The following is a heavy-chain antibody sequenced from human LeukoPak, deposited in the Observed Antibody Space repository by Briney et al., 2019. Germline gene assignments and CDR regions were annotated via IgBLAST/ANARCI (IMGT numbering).Heavy chain of an antibody. CDR1: GFNFSTYS. J-gene: IGHJ4*02. CDR2: ITSSSSYI. CDR3: ARGAAAGTPD. D-gene: IGHD6-13*01. V-gene: IGHV3-21*01. Sequence: GGSLRLSCAASGFNFSTYSMSWVRQAPGKGLEWVSCITSSSSYIYYADSLKGRFTISRDNAKNSLYLQMNSLRAEDTAVYYCARGAAAGTPDWGQGTLVTVSS.